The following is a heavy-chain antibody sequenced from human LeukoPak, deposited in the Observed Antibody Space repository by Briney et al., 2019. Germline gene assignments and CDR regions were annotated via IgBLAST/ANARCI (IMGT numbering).Heavy chain of an antibody. J-gene: IGHJ4*02. Sequence: GGSLSLSCAASGFNFTNYDMHWVRQAPGKGLEWVAFIRYDGSNKYYADSVKGRFTISRDNSKNTLYLQMNSLRAEDTAVYYCAKDATTYYYDSSGYHFDYWGQGTLVTVSS. CDR1: GFNFTNYD. CDR2: IRYDGSNK. V-gene: IGHV3-30*02. D-gene: IGHD3-22*01. CDR3: AKDATTYYYDSSGYHFDY.